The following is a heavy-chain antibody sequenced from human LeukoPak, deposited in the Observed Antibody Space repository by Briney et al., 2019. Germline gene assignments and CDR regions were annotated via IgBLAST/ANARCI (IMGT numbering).Heavy chain of an antibody. CDR2: INSDGSST. V-gene: IGHV3-74*01. CDR3: ARGMYGATRAFDY. CDR1: GFTFSSYW. D-gene: IGHD1-26*01. J-gene: IGHJ4*02. Sequence: GGSLRLSCAASGFTFSSYWMHWVRQAPGKGLVWVSRINSDGSSTSYADSVKGRFTISRDNARNTLYLQMNSLRAEDTAVYYCARGMYGATRAFDYWGQGTLVTVSS.